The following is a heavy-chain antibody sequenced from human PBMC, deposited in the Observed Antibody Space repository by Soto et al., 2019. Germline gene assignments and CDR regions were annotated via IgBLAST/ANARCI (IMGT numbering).Heavy chain of an antibody. CDR2: IKSKSDGGTT. D-gene: IGHD2-8*01. V-gene: IGHV3-15*07. CDR3: ASNIALMLYANDLFDH. Sequence: GGSLRLSCAASGFTFTNAWMNWVRQAPGKGLEWVGRIKSKSDGGTTDYAAPVKGRFTISRDDSKNTVFLQMNSLKTEDTAVYYCASNIALMLYANDLFDHWGQGTLVTVSS. CDR1: GFTFTNAW. J-gene: IGHJ5*02.